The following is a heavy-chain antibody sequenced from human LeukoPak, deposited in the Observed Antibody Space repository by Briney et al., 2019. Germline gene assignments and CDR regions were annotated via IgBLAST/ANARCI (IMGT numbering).Heavy chain of an antibody. V-gene: IGHV3-23*01. CDR3: AKGVDYYDSSGPFDY. CDR1: GFTVSSNY. Sequence: AGGSLRLSCAASGFTVSSNYMSWVRQAPGKGLEWVSGISGSGGSTYYADSVKGRFTISRDNSKNTLYLQMNSLRAEDTAVYYCAKGVDYYDSSGPFDYWGQGTLVSVSS. J-gene: IGHJ4*02. CDR2: ISGSGGST. D-gene: IGHD3-22*01.